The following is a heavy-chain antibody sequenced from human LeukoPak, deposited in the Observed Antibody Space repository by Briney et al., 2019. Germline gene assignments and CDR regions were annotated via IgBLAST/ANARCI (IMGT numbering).Heavy chain of an antibody. CDR1: GFTFSSYG. J-gene: IGHJ4*02. Sequence: QSGGSLRLSCAASGFTFSSYGMHWVRQAPGKGLEWVAVISYDGSNKYYADSVKGRFTISRDNSKNTLCLQMGSLRAEDMAVYYCARYCSGVSCYSGYDYWGQGTLVTVSS. V-gene: IGHV3-30*03. CDR3: ARYCSGVSCYSGYDY. CDR2: ISYDGSNK. D-gene: IGHD2-15*01.